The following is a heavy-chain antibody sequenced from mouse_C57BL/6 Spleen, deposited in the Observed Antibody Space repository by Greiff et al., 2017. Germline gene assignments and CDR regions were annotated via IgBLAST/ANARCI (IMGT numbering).Heavy chain of an antibody. Sequence: EVKLQESGGGLVKPGGSLKLSCAASGFTFSDYGMHWVRQAPEKGLEWVAYISSGSSTIYYADTVKGRSTISRDNAKNTLFLQMTSLRSEDTAMYYCASSPYYAMDYWGQGTSVTVSS. V-gene: IGHV5-17*01. CDR1: GFTFSDYG. D-gene: IGHD6-1*01. CDR3: ASSPYYAMDY. J-gene: IGHJ4*01. CDR2: ISSGSSTI.